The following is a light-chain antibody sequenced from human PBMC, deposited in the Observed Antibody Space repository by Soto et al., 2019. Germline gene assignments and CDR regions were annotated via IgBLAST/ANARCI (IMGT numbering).Light chain of an antibody. CDR2: EVS. J-gene: IGLJ3*02. Sequence: QSVLTQPASVSGSPGQSIAISCTGTSTDVGGYNYVSWYQQHPGKAPKLMIYEVSNRPSGVSNRFSGAKSGNTASLTISGLQAEDDADYYCSSYTSDSTLVFGGGTKLTVL. CDR1: STDVGGYNY. V-gene: IGLV2-14*01. CDR3: SSYTSDSTLV.